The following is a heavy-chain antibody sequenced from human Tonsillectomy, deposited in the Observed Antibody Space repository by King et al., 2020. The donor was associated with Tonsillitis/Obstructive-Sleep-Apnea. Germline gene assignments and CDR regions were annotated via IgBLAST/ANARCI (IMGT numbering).Heavy chain of an antibody. CDR1: GGSISSYY. V-gene: IGHV4-59*08. CDR3: ARYYDFWSCYQSGYFDL. CDR2: IYYSGST. J-gene: IGHJ2*01. Sequence: QLQESGPGLVKPSETLSLTCTVSGGSISSYYWSWIRQPPGKGLEWIGYIYYSGSTNYNPSLKSRVTISVDTSKNQFSLKLSSVTAADTAVYYCARYYDFWSCYQSGYFDLWGRGTLVTVSS. D-gene: IGHD3-3*01.